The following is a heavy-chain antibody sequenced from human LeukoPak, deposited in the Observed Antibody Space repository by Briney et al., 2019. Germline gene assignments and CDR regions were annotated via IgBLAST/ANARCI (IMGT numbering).Heavy chain of an antibody. CDR2: ISSSSSYT. CDR1: GFTFSDYY. D-gene: IGHD2-15*01. CDR3: ARDYCSGGSCYSDY. J-gene: IGHJ4*02. V-gene: IGHV3-11*06. Sequence: TGGSLRLSCAAPGFTFSDYYMSWIRQAPGKGLEWVSYISSSSSYTNYADSVKGRFTISRDNAKNSLYLQMNSLRAEDTAVYYCARDYCSGGSCYSDYWGQGTLVTVSS.